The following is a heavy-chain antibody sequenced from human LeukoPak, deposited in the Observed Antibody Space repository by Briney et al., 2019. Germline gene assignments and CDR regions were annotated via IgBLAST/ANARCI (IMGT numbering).Heavy chain of an antibody. J-gene: IGHJ6*04. Sequence: PGRSLRLSCAASGFTFSSYAMHWVRQAPGKGLEWVAVISYDGSNKYYADSVKGRFTISRDNSKNTLYLQMNSLRAEDTAVYYCAKDSGATEYSSSSMDVWGKGTTVTVSS. D-gene: IGHD6-6*01. CDR3: AKDSGATEYSSSSMDV. CDR2: ISYDGSNK. V-gene: IGHV3-30-3*01. CDR1: GFTFSSYA.